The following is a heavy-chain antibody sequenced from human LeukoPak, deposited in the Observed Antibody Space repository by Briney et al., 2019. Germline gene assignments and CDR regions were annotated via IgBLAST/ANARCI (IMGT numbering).Heavy chain of an antibody. V-gene: IGHV3-7*01. CDR1: GFTFSTYW. CDR2: IQQDGIKK. J-gene: IGHJ4*02. Sequence: GGSLRLSCAASGFTFSTYWMSWVRQAPGKGLEWVANIQQDGIKKYYADSVEGRFTISRENAKNSLFLQMSSLRADDTAVYYCGRELDGSVDYWGQGTLVTVSS. D-gene: IGHD3-10*01. CDR3: GRELDGSVDY.